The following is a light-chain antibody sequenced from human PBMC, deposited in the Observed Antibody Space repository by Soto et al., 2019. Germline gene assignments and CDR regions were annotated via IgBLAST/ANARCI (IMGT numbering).Light chain of an antibody. Sequence: EILMTQSPDTLSVSPGASATLSCRASQRVYSNLAWYQQRPGQAPSLLIYGASTRATGVPARFSGRGSGTEFTLTISSLQSEDFAVDYCQQYSTYSTFGQGTRLEIK. V-gene: IGKV3-15*01. J-gene: IGKJ5*01. CDR1: QRVYSN. CDR3: QQYSTYST. CDR2: GAS.